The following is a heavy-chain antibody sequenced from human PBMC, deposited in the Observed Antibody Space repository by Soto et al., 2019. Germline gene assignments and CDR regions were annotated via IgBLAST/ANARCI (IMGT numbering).Heavy chain of an antibody. V-gene: IGHV4-59*08. Sequence: ASATLPLTYTVSGGSISRYYWSWIRQPPGKGLEWIGYIYYSGSTNYNPSLKSRVTISVDTSKNQFSLKLSSVTAADTAVYYCARKHTTGSYYYGMAGWGKGTTVTVSS. J-gene: IGHJ6*04. CDR2: IYYSGST. D-gene: IGHD1-1*01. CDR1: GGSISRYY. CDR3: ARKHTTGSYYYGMAG.